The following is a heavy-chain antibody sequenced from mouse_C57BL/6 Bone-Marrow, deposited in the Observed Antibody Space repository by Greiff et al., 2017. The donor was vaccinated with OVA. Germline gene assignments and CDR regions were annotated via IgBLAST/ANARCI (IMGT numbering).Heavy chain of an antibody. CDR1: GYAFSSSW. V-gene: IGHV1-82*01. J-gene: IGHJ2*01. CDR3: ARPYTLDY. CDR2: IYPGDGDT. Sequence: QVHVKQSGPELVKPGASVKISCKASGYAFSSSWMNWVKQRPGKGLEWIGRIYPGDGDTNYNGKFKGKATLTADKSSSTAYMQLSSLTSEDSAVYFCARPYTLDYWGQGTTLTVSS.